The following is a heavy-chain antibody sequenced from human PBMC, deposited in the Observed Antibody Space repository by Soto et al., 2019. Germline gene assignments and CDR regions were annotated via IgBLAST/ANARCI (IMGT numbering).Heavy chain of an antibody. J-gene: IGHJ4*02. CDR3: ARDDRIAVAGDGDYFDY. CDR2: IIPILGIA. Sequence: SVKVSCKASGGTFSSYTISWVRQAPGQGLEWMGRIIPILGIANYAQKFQGRVTITADKSTSTAYMELSSLRSEDTAVYYCARDDRIAVAGDGDYFDYWGQGTLATV. V-gene: IGHV1-69*04. CDR1: GGTFSSYT. D-gene: IGHD6-19*01.